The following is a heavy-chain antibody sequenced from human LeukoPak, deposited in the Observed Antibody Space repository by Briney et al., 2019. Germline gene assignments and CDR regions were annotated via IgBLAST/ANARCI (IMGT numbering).Heavy chain of an antibody. J-gene: IGHJ4*02. D-gene: IGHD2-2*01. V-gene: IGHV1-69*13. Sequence: SVKVSCKASGGTFSSYAISWVRQAPGQGLEWMGGIIPIFGTANYAQKFQGRVTITADESTSTAYMELSSLRSEDTAVYYCAKVGSYQLPHLDYWGQGTLVTVSS. CDR1: GGTFSSYA. CDR2: IIPIFGTA. CDR3: AKVGSYQLPHLDY.